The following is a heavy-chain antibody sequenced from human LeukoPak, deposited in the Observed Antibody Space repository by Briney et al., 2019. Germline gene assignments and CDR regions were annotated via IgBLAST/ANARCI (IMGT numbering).Heavy chain of an antibody. D-gene: IGHD7-27*01. J-gene: IGHJ4*02. Sequence: SETLSLTCTVSGGSISSDYWSWTRQSPGKGLEWIGYIYYSGTTSYNPSLKSRVTISLDTSKNQFSLKLSSVTAADTAVYYCARGANWGSPDYWGQGTLVTVSS. CDR1: GGSISSDY. V-gene: IGHV4-59*01. CDR2: IYYSGTT. CDR3: ARGANWGSPDY.